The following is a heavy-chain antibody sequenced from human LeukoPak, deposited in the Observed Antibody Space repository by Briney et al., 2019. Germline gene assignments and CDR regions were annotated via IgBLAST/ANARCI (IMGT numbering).Heavy chain of an antibody. V-gene: IGHV1-69*05. CDR2: IIPIFGTA. D-gene: IGHD3-22*01. Sequence: SVKVSCKASGGTFSSYAISWVRQAPGQGLEWMGGIIPIFGTANYAQKFQGRVTITTDESTSTAYMELSSLRSEDTAVYYCARDRGYSGYYPSFDIWGQGTMVTVSS. CDR3: ARDRGYSGYYPSFDI. J-gene: IGHJ3*02. CDR1: GGTFSSYA.